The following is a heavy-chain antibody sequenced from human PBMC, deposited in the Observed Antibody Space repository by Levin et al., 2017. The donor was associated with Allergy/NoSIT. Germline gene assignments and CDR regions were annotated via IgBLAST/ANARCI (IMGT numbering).Heavy chain of an antibody. CDR2: IKQDGSEK. CDR3: ARDRVDYYDSSGYYYNYFDY. Sequence: GESLKISCAASGFTFSSYWMSWVRQAPGKGLEWVANIKQDGSEKYYVDSVKGRFTISRDNAKNSLYLQMNSLRAEDTAVYYCARDRVDYYDSSGYYYNYFDYWGQGTLVTVSS. J-gene: IGHJ4*02. V-gene: IGHV3-7*01. CDR1: GFTFSSYW. D-gene: IGHD3-22*01.